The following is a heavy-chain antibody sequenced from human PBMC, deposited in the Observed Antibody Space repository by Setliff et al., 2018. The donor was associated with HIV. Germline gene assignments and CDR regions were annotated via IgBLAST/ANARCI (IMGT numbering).Heavy chain of an antibody. D-gene: IGHD4-4*01. Sequence: ASVKVSCKASGYTFTSYAMNWVRQAPGQELEWMGWINTNTGNPTYAQGFTGRFVFSLDTSVSTAYLQISSLKAEDTAVYYCARMATVYYYYMDVWGKGTTVTVSS. CDR2: INTNTGNP. CDR1: GYTFTSYA. CDR3: ARMATVYYYYMDV. V-gene: IGHV7-4-1*02. J-gene: IGHJ6*03.